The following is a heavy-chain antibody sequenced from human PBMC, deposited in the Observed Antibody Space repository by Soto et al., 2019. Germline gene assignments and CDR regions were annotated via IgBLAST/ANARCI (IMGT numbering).Heavy chain of an antibody. CDR3: ARGWGYDSNDYYYAY. V-gene: IGHV1-69*01. D-gene: IGHD3-22*01. CDR1: GGTFSMHA. J-gene: IGHJ4*02. Sequence: QVQLVQSGAEERKPGSSVKVSCKASGGTFSMHAISWVRQAPGQGLEWMGGIIPIFGTANHAQKFQGRVTIIADESTSTVYMELSSLRSEDTAMYYCARGWGYDSNDYYYAYWGQGTLVIVSS. CDR2: IIPIFGTA.